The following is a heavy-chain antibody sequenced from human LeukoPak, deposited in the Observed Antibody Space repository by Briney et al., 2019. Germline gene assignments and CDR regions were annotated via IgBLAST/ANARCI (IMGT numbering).Heavy chain of an antibody. V-gene: IGHV3-30-3*01. CDR1: GFTFSSYA. D-gene: IGHD3-3*01. J-gene: IGHJ5*02. CDR2: ISYDGSNK. CDR3: ASHSHYDFWSGSNKGRSDWFDP. Sequence: GRSLRLSCAASGFTFSSYAMHWVRQAPGKGLEWVAVISYDGSNKYYADSVKGRFTISRDNSKNTLYLQMNSLRAEDTAVYYCASHSHYDFWSGSNKGRSDWFDPWGQGTLVTVSS.